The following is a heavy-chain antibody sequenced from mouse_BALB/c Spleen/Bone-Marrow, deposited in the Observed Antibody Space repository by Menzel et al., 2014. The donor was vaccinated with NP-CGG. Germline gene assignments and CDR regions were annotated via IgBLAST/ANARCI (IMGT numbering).Heavy chain of an antibody. CDR2: IDPANGNT. CDR1: GFNIKDTY. D-gene: IGHD2-14*01. J-gene: IGHJ1*01. Sequence: EVQLPQSGAELVKPGAPVKLSCTASGFNIKDTYMHWVKQRPEQGLEWIGRIDPANGNTKYDPKFQGKATITADTSSNTAYLQLSSLTSEDTAVYYCASYRYAWYFDVWGAGTTVTVSS. CDR3: ASYRYAWYFDV. V-gene: IGHV14-3*02.